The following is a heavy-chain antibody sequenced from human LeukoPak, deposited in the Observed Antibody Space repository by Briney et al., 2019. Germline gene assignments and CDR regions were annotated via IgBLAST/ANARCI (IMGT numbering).Heavy chain of an antibody. J-gene: IGHJ4*02. D-gene: IGHD6-25*01. CDR2: IYHSGST. CDR3: ARWRQGPFDY. V-gene: IGHV4-30-2*01. Sequence: SQTLSLTCAVSGGSISSGGYSWSWIRQPPGKGLEWIGYIYHSGSTYYNPSLKSRVTISVDRSKNQFSLKLSSVTAADTAVYYCARWRQGPFDYWGQGTLVTVSS. CDR1: GGSISSGGYS.